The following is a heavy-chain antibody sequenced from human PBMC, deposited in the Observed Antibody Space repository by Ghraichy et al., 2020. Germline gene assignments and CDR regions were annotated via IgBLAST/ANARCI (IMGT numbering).Heavy chain of an antibody. CDR1: GDFISSGDYY. CDR2: IYYIGGT. CDR3: AGDHAGAYDYYAMDV. Sequence: SETLSLTCTFSGDFISSGDYYWTWIRQHPGKGLEWIGYIYYIGGTYYNPSLKSRLSISVDTSKNQFSLKLSSVTAADTAVYYCAGDHAGAYDYYAMDVWGQGTTGTVSS. D-gene: IGHD2-8*02. V-gene: IGHV4-31*03. J-gene: IGHJ6*02.